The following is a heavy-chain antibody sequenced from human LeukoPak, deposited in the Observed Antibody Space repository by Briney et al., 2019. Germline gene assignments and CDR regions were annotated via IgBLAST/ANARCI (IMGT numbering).Heavy chain of an antibody. D-gene: IGHD2-2*02. CDR2: IYTSGST. J-gene: IGHJ4*02. Sequence: SQTLSLTCTVSGGSISSGSYYWSWIRQPAGKGLEWIGRIYTSGSTNYNPSLKSRVTISVDTSKNQFSLKLSSVTAADTAVYCCARDLGYCSSTSCYMYLDYWGQGTLVTVSS. CDR3: ARDLGYCSSTSCYMYLDY. CDR1: GGSISSGSYY. V-gene: IGHV4-61*02.